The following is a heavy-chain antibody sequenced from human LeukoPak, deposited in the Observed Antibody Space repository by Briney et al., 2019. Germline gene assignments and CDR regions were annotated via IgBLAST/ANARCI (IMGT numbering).Heavy chain of an antibody. CDR1: GGSISSSSYY. J-gene: IGHJ4*02. V-gene: IGHV4-39*07. Sequence: SETLSLTCTVSGGSISSSSYYWGWIRQPPGKGLEWIGSIYYSGSTYYNPSLKSRVTISVDTSKNQFSLKLSSVTAADTAVYYCARSVTMVRGVSRPATIYTRQNAFDIWGQGTLVTVSS. CDR2: IYYSGST. D-gene: IGHD3-10*01. CDR3: ARSVTMVRGVSRPATIYTRQNAFDI.